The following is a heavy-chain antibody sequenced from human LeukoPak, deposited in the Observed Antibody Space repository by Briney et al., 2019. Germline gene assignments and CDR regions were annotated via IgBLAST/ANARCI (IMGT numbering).Heavy chain of an antibody. CDR3: ARRSRSGFFDY. Sequence: SETLSLTCAVSGGSINSNTYYWGWICQPPGKGLEWIGSVYSSGSTYYNPSLKSRVAISADTSKNQFSLRLSSVTAPDTAVYYCARRSRSGFFDYWGQGTLVTVSS. D-gene: IGHD3-10*01. J-gene: IGHJ4*02. CDR2: VYSSGST. CDR1: GGSINSNTYY. V-gene: IGHV4-39*01.